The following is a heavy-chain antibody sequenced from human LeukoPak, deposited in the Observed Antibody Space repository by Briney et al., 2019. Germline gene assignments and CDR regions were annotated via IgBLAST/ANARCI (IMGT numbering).Heavy chain of an antibody. V-gene: IGHV3-23*01. J-gene: IGHJ4*02. D-gene: IGHD5-18*01. CDR2: ISGGGGST. CDR3: AKEMGYRKDNLDH. Sequence: GGSLRLSCATSGFTFSTYAMTWVRQAPGKGLEWVSAISGGGGSTYYADSVKGRFTISRDNSKNTLDLQMSSLRAEDTAVYYCAKEMGYRKDNLDHWGQGTQVTVSS. CDR1: GFTFSTYA.